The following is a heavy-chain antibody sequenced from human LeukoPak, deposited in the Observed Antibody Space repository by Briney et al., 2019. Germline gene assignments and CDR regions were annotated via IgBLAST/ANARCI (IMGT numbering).Heavy chain of an antibody. CDR2: IKGDGRER. CDR3: ARGGTYTVDY. Sequence: GGSLRLSCAASGFTFSIYWMSWGRQAPGKGLGWVDNIKGDGRERYYVDSVKGRFTVSRDNAKNSMYLQMNSLRAEDTAVYYRARGGTYTVDYWGQGTLVTVSS. J-gene: IGHJ4*02. D-gene: IGHD3/OR15-3a*01. CDR1: GFTFSIYW. V-gene: IGHV3-7*01.